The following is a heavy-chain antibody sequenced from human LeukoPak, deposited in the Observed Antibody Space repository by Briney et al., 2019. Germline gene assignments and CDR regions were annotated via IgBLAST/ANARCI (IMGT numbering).Heavy chain of an antibody. Sequence: SETLSLTCAVYGGSFSGYYWSWIRQPPGKGLEWIGEINHSGSTNYNPSLKSRVTISVDTPKNQFSLKLSSVTAADTAVYYCARGKNCGGDCYHFDYWGQGTLVTV. CDR1: GGSFSGYY. D-gene: IGHD2-21*02. CDR3: ARGKNCGGDCYHFDY. J-gene: IGHJ4*02. V-gene: IGHV4-34*01. CDR2: INHSGST.